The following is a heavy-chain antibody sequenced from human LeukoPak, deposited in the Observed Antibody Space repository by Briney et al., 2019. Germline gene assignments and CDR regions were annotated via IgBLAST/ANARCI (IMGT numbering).Heavy chain of an antibody. CDR2: FYNSGSS. CDR3: TRGAGWLIDY. CDR1: GGSISDYY. Sequence: SETLSLTCAVSGGSISDYYRGWIRQPPGKGLEWIGYFYNSGSSTYNPSLKSRVTISVDTSKEQFSLKVNSVTAADTAVYYCTRGAGWLIDYWGQGILVTVSS. D-gene: IGHD3-16*01. V-gene: IGHV4-59*01. J-gene: IGHJ4*02.